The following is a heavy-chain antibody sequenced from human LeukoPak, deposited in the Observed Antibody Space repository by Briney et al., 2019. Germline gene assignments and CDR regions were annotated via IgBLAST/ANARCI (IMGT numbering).Heavy chain of an antibody. CDR1: GFSFSSFW. CDR2: TNQDGSEK. D-gene: IGHD2-2*01. Sequence: PGGSLRLSCAVSGFSFSSFWMNWVRQAPGKGLEWVANTNQDGSEKYYADSVKGRFTISRDNAKNSLYLQMNSLRAEDTALYYCAKASSTDCSSTSCYLDYWGQGTLVTVSS. J-gene: IGHJ4*02. CDR3: AKASSTDCSSTSCYLDY. V-gene: IGHV3-7*03.